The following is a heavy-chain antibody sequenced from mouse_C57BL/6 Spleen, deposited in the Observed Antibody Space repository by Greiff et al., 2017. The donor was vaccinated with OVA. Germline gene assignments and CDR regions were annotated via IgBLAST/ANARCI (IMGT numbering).Heavy chain of an antibody. V-gene: IGHV1-15*01. Sequence: QVQLQQSGAELVRPGASVTLSCKASGYTFTDYEMHWVKQTPVHGLEWIGAIDPETGGTADNQKFKGQAILTADKSSSTAYMELRSLTSEDSAVYYCTRSDGYYVYWYFDVWGTGTTVTVSS. D-gene: IGHD2-3*01. J-gene: IGHJ1*03. CDR1: GYTFTDYE. CDR3: TRSDGYYVYWYFDV. CDR2: IDPETGGT.